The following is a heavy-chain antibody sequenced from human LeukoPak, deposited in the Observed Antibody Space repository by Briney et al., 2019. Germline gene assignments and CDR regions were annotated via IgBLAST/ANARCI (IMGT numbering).Heavy chain of an antibody. V-gene: IGHV3-21*01. D-gene: IGHD6-6*01. CDR1: GFPFSSYS. Sequence: GGSLRLSCAPSGFPFSSYSMNWVRQPPGKGLEGASSISSSSSYIYYADSVKGRFTISRDNAKNSLYLQMNSLRADDTAVYYCAREAGGSSGRNYWGQGTLVTVSS. J-gene: IGHJ4*02. CDR3: AREAGGSSGRNY. CDR2: ISSSSSYI.